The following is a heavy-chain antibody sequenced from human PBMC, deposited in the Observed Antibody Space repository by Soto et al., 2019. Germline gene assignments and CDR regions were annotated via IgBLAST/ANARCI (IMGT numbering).Heavy chain of an antibody. Sequence: GGCMRLSCAASGLTFGSYWMNWVRQAPGKGLLWVSRIDSDGSSTTYADSVKGRFTTSRDNAKNTLYLQMSCLRVEDTAVYYCARGRPYGMDVWGQGTTVTVYS. J-gene: IGHJ6*02. CDR3: ARGRPYGMDV. CDR2: IDSDGSST. CDR1: GLTFGSYW. V-gene: IGHV3-74*01.